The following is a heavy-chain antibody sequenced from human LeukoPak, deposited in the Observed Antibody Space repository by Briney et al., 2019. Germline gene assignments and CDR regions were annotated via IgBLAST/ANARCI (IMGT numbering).Heavy chain of an antibody. J-gene: IGHJ6*02. CDR2: ISWNSGSI. D-gene: IGHD3-22*01. V-gene: IGHV3-9*01. CDR1: GFTFDDYT. CDR3: AKELDIDYYDSRDGMDV. Sequence: GRSLRLSCAASGFTFDDYTMHWVRQAPGKGLEWVSGISWNSGSIGYADSVKGRFTISRDNAKNSLYLQMNSLRAEDTALYYCAKELDIDYYDSRDGMDVWGQGTTVTVSS.